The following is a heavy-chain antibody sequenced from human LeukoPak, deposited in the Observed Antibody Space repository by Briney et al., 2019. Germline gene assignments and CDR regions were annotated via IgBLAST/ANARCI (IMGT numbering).Heavy chain of an antibody. CDR1: GFTFTRYS. V-gene: IGHV3-48*04. D-gene: IGHD3-10*01. J-gene: IGHJ4*02. CDR2: ISSSGSTI. CDR3: ARDGGATLVRGVITFDY. Sequence: GGSLRLSCAASGFTFTRYSMTWVRQAPGKGLEWVSYISSSGSTIHYADSVKGRFTISRDNTKNSLYLQMNSLRAEDTAVYYCARDGGATLVRGVITFDYWGQGTLVTVSS.